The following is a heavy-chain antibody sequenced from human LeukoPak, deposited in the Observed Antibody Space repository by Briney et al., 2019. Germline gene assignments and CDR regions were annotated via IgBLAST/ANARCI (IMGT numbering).Heavy chain of an antibody. D-gene: IGHD5-18*01. Sequence: GRSLTLSCAASGFDVSDKFMAWVRQAPGKGLEWDSVICSGVTTYYADSVKGQFPISRDNAKNTLFLQMSSLRAEDTAVYYCAREMLSYGDALDIWGQGTVVTVSS. J-gene: IGHJ3*02. CDR3: AREMLSYGDALDI. CDR1: GFDVSDKF. V-gene: IGHV3-53*01. CDR2: ICSGVTT.